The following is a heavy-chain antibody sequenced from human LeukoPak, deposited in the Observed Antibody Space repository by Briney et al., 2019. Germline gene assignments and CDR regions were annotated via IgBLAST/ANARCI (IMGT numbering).Heavy chain of an antibody. V-gene: IGHV1-2*02. Sequence: GASVKVSSKASGYTFTGYYMHWVRQAPGQGLEWMGWINPNSGGTKYAQKFQGRVTMTRDTSISTAYMDLSRLRSDDTAVYYCARRPPGAATGTVAFDYWGQGTLVTVSS. CDR3: ARRPPGAATGTVAFDY. CDR1: GYTFTGYY. D-gene: IGHD6-13*01. J-gene: IGHJ4*02. CDR2: INPNSGGT.